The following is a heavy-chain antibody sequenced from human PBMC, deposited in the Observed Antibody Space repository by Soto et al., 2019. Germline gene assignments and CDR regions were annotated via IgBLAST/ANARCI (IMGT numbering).Heavy chain of an antibody. CDR2: IYYSGST. V-gene: IGHV4-59*01. D-gene: IGHD3-3*01. J-gene: IGHJ5*02. Sequence: SETLSLTCTVSGGSISSYYWSWIRQPPGKGLEWIGYIYYSGSTNYNPSLKSRVTRSVDTSKNQLSLRLSSVTAADTAVYYCAKVNDFWTGYYSTNWFDPWGQGTLVTVSS. CDR3: AKVNDFWTGYYSTNWFDP. CDR1: GGSISSYY.